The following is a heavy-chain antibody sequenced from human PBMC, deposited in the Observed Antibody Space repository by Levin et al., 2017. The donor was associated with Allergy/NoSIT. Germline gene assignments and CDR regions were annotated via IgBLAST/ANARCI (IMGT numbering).Heavy chain of an antibody. J-gene: IGHJ4*02. Sequence: SQTLSLTCTVSGGSITGGGYYWTWIRQHPGKGLEWIGYIYHDGGTYYNPSLKSRVLISMDMSRNQFSLKVSSVTAADTAVYYCARELIQRGFDYWGQGTLVTVSS. D-gene: IGHD1-1*01. CDR1: GGSITGGGYY. V-gene: IGHV4-31*03. CDR3: ARELIQRGFDY. CDR2: IYHDGGT.